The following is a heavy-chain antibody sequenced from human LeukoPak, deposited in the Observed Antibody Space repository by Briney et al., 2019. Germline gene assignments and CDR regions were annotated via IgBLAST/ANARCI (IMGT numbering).Heavy chain of an antibody. Sequence: SETLSLTCTVSGGSISSSSYYWGWIRQPPGKGLEWIGSIYYSGSTYYNPSLKSRVTISVDTSKNQFSLKLSSVTAADTAVYYCARDGNPGSGSYVPTYVFDYWGQGTLVTVSS. CDR3: ARDGNPGSGSYVPTYVFDY. CDR1: GGSISSSSYY. J-gene: IGHJ4*02. CDR2: IYYSGST. V-gene: IGHV4-39*02. D-gene: IGHD3-10*01.